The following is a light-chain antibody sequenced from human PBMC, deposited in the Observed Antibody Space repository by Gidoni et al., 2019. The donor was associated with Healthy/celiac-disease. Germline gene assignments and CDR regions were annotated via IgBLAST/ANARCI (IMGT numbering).Light chain of an antibody. Sequence: QSVLTQPPSVSGPPGQRVTISCTGSSSNIGAGYDVHWYQQLPGTAPKLIIYGNRHRPAGFPDRFSGSKSGTSASLAITVLQADDEADYYCQSYDSSLSGSMFGGGPKLTVL. V-gene: IGLV1-40*01. CDR1: SSNIGAGYD. CDR3: QSYDSSLSGSM. J-gene: IGLJ3*02. CDR2: GNR.